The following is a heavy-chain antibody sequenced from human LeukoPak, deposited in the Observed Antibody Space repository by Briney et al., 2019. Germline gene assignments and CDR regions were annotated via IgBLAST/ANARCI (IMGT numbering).Heavy chain of an antibody. D-gene: IGHD3-22*01. Sequence: ASVKVSCKASGYTFTSYGISWVRQAPGQGLEWMGWISAYNGNTNYAQKLQGRVTMITDTSTSTAYMELRSLRSDDTAVYYCARDYFKYYYDSSAGWFDPWGQGTLVTVSS. CDR3: ARDYFKYYYDSSAGWFDP. V-gene: IGHV1-18*01. J-gene: IGHJ5*02. CDR2: ISAYNGNT. CDR1: GYTFTSYG.